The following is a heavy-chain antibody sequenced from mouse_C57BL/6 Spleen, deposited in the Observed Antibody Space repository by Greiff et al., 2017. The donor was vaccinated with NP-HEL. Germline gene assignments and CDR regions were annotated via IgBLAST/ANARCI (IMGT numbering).Heavy chain of an antibody. CDR3: TRSDNLSFDY. V-gene: IGHV1-47*01. CDR2: FLPYNDDP. J-gene: IGHJ2*01. D-gene: IGHD1-3*01. CDR1: GYTFTTYS. Sequence: VQLQQSGAELVKPGASVKMSCKASGYTFTTYSIEWMKQSPGQSLEWIGNFLPYNDDPKYNEKFKGKATLTVEKSSITVYLELIRFTSYDSAVYSCTRSDNLSFDYWGQGTTLTVSS.